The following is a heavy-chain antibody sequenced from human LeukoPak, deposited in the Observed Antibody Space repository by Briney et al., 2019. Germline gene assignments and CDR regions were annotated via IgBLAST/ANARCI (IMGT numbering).Heavy chain of an antibody. CDR1: GFTFDDYA. J-gene: IGHJ4*02. CDR2: ISWNSGSI. Sequence: GGSLRLSCAASGFTFDDYAMHWVRQAPGKGLEGVSGISWNSGSIGYADSVKGRFTISRDNAKNSLYLQMNSLRAEDMALYYCAKGDGSYWFSTGPFDYWGQGTLVTVSS. D-gene: IGHD1-26*01. V-gene: IGHV3-9*03. CDR3: AKGDGSYWFSTGPFDY.